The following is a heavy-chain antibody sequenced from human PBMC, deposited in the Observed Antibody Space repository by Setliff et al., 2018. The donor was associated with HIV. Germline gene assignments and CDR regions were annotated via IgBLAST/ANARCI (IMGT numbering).Heavy chain of an antibody. CDR3: ARKEVIGPRRLYYYLDL. V-gene: IGHV4-61*10. CDR1: GDSINSGTYY. J-gene: IGHJ2*01. CDR2: LHLSGDT. Sequence: PSETLSLTCTVSGDSINSGTYYWSWIRQPAGKGLEWIGRLHLSGDTNYNPSLKSRVTMSIDTSKNQFSLDLDSVTAADTAVYYCARKEVIGPRRLYYYLDLWGRGTLVTVSS. D-gene: IGHD6-6*01.